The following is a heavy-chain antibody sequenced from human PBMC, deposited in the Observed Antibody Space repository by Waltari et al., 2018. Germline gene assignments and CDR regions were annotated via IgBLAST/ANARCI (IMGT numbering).Heavy chain of an antibody. V-gene: IGHV1-18*01. CDR1: GYTFINYG. J-gene: IGHJ4*02. Sequence: QVQLVQSGREVKTPVASVKVSCKTSGYTFINYGISWVRQAPGQGLEWMGWISAYSGKTDFTQKFQGRLTMTTDTSTNTGYMELTSLTSDDTAVYYCARYYDFWGGFSSFDYWGQGTLVTVSS. CDR3: ARYYDFWGGFSSFDY. D-gene: IGHD3-3*01. CDR2: ISAYSGKT.